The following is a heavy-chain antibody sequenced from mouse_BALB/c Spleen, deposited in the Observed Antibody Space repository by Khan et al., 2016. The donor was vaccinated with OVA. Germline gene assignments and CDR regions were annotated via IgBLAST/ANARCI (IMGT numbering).Heavy chain of an antibody. CDR3: ARDYWFTY. V-gene: IGHV5-6-5*01. CDR2: ISSGGTT. J-gene: IGHJ3*01. CDR1: GFTFSNYA. Sequence: EVQLQESGGDLVKPGGSLKLSCAASGFTFSNYAMSWVRQTPEKRLVWVASISSGGTTYCPDSVKGRVTISRDNGRNILYLQMSSLRSEDTAMYYCARDYWFTYWGQGTLVTVSA.